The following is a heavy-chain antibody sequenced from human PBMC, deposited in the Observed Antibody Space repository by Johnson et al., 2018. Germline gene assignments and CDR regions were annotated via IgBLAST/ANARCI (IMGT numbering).Heavy chain of an antibody. V-gene: IGHV4-34*01. Sequence: QVQLQQWGAGLLKPSETLSLTCAVYGGSFSGYYWSWIRQPPGKGLEWLGEINHSGSTNYNPSLKSRVTISVDTSKNLFSLKLSSVTASDTAVYYCARGSYVGIVATIPNYHYYRDVWGNGATVTV. D-gene: IGHD5-12*01. J-gene: IGHJ6*03. CDR1: GGSFSGYY. CDR3: ARGSYVGIVATIPNYHYYRDV. CDR2: INHSGST.